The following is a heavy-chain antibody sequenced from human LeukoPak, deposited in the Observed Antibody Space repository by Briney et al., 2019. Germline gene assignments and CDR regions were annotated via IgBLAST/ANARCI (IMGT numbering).Heavy chain of an antibody. Sequence: GGSLRLSCAASGFTFTNAWMSWVRQAPGKGLEWVGRIKSKTDGGTTDYAAPVKGRFTSSRDDSKNTLYLQMNSLKTGDTAVYYCTTAGYTYGYDYWGQGTLVTVSS. CDR1: GFTFTNAW. CDR2: IKSKTDGGTT. V-gene: IGHV3-15*01. J-gene: IGHJ4*02. CDR3: TTAGYTYGYDY. D-gene: IGHD5-18*01.